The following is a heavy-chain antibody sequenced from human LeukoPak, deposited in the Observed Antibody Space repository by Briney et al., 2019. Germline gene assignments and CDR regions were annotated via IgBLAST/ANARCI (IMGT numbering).Heavy chain of an antibody. V-gene: IGHV3-30-3*01. CDR3: ARDMYDNGWSSFDY. Sequence: GGSLRLSCAASGFTFSNYAMHWVRQAPRKGLEWVAVISFDGTNKYYANSVQGRFTISRDNSRNTLYLQMNSLRAEDTALYYCARDMYDNGWSSFDYWGQGTLVTVSS. CDR1: GFTFSNYA. J-gene: IGHJ4*02. CDR2: ISFDGTNK. D-gene: IGHD3-10*01.